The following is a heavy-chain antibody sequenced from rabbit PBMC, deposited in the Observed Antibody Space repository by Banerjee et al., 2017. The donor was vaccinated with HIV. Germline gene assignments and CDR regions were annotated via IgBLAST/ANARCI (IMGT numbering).Heavy chain of an antibody. CDR2: INTSSGNT. CDR1: GFSFSNKYV. CDR3: ARDLAAVTGWNFNL. D-gene: IGHD7-1*01. Sequence: QEQLEESGGDLVKPEGSLTLTCTASGFSFSNKYVMCWVRQAPGKGLEWIACINTSSGNTVYTSWAKGRFTISRTSSTTVTLQMTSLTAADTATYFCARDLAAVTGWNFNLWGPGTLVTVS. V-gene: IGHV1S45*01. J-gene: IGHJ4*01.